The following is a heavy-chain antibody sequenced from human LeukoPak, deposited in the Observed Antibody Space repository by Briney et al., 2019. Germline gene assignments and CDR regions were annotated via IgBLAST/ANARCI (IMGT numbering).Heavy chain of an antibody. V-gene: IGHV3-48*01. J-gene: IGHJ4*02. D-gene: IGHD3-3*01. CDR1: GFTFSSYS. CDR3: ARVRFWSGYYYDY. Sequence: GGSLRLSCAASGFTFSSYSMNWVRQAPGKGLEWASYISSSSSTIYYADSVKGRFTISRDNSKNTLYLQMNSLRAEDTAVYYCARVRFWSGYYYDYWGQGTLVTVSS. CDR2: ISSSSSTI.